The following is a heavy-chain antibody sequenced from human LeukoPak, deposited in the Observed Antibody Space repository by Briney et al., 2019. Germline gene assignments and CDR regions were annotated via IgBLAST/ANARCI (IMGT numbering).Heavy chain of an antibody. Sequence: NPSQTLSLTCTVSGGSISSGSYNWSWLRQPAGKGLEWIGRIYTSGSTNYNPSLKSRVTISVDTSKNQFSLKLSSVTAADTAVYYCGRSIHYYYMDVWGKGTTVTVSS. CDR3: GRSIHYYYMDV. J-gene: IGHJ6*03. CDR2: IYTSGST. CDR1: GGSISSGSYN. D-gene: IGHD3-3*01. V-gene: IGHV4-61*02.